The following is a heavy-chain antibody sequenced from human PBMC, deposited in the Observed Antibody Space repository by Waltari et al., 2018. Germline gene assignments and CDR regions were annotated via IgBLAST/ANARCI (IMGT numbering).Heavy chain of an antibody. J-gene: IGHJ4*02. Sequence: EVQLVESGGGLVQPGGSLRLSCSGSGFTFTNHWMSWVRQAPGKGPELVASIKQDGSEQYYVDSMKGRFTISRDNAKNSLSLQMDSLRAEDTAVYFCARGVTTVEYWGQGTLVTVSS. CDR3: ARGVTTVEY. D-gene: IGHD2-21*02. V-gene: IGHV3-7*04. CDR1: GFTFTNHW. CDR2: IKQDGSEQ.